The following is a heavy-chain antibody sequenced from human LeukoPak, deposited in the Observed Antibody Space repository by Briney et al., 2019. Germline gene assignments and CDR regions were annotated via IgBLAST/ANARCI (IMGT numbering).Heavy chain of an antibody. CDR3: ARAAYDNSGYLTL. CDR2: ITNSGNSK. V-gene: IGHV3-48*01. J-gene: IGHJ4*02. D-gene: IGHD3-22*01. Sequence: SGGSLRLSCAASEFTFSSYSMNWVRQAPGKGLEWVSYITNSGNSKSYADSVKGRFTISRDNTKNSLYLQMNGLRAEDTAVYYCARAAYDNSGYLTLWGQGTLVTVSS. CDR1: EFTFSSYS.